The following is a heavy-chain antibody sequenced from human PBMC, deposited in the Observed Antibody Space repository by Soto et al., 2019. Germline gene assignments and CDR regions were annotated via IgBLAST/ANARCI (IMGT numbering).Heavy chain of an antibody. D-gene: IGHD2-2*01. V-gene: IGHV3-11*04. CDR3: ARSYCSSTSCMPNWFDP. CDR1: GFTFSDYY. Sequence: GGSLRLSCAASGFTFSDYYMSWIRQAPGKGLEWVSYISSSGSTIYYADSVKGRFTISRDNAKNSLYLQMNSLRAEDTAVYYCARSYCSSTSCMPNWFDPWGQGTLVTVSS. J-gene: IGHJ5*02. CDR2: ISSSGSTI.